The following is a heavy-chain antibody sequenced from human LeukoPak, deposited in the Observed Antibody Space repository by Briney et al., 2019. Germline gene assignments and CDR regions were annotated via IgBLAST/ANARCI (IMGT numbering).Heavy chain of an antibody. Sequence: GTSLRLSCAASGFPFSTYAMNWVRQAPGKGLEWVSVITGSGGFTQYADSVKGRFTISRDNSENTVYLQMNSLRVENTALYYCVRSLDYWGQGTLVTVSS. CDR3: VRSLDY. V-gene: IGHV3-23*01. CDR2: ITGSGGFT. J-gene: IGHJ4*02. CDR1: GFPFSTYA.